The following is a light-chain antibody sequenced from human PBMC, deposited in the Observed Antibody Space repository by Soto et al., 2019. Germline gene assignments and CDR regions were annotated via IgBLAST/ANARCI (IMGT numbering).Light chain of an antibody. V-gene: IGKV1-5*03. J-gene: IGKJ2*01. CDR2: KAS. CDR3: QQYIRYSPYT. Sequence: DIQMTQFPSTLSASIGDRVTITCRASKTISSSLAWYQQKPGKAPKLLIYKASNLENGVPSRFSGSGSGTEFALTISSLQPDDFATYFCQQYIRYSPYTFGQGIRLEMK. CDR1: KTISSS.